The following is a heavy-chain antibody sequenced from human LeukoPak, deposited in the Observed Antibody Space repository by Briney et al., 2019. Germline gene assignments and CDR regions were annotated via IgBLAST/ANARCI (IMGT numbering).Heavy chain of an antibody. D-gene: IGHD6-19*01. CDR1: GGTFSSYA. J-gene: IGHJ4*02. V-gene: IGHV1-69*04. CDR3: ARGLGWYGRADY. Sequence: SVKVSCKASGGTFSSYAISWVRQAPGQGLEWMGRIIPILGIANYAQKFQGRVTITADKSTSTAYMELSSLRSEDTAVYYCARGLGWYGRADYWGQGTLVTVSS. CDR2: IIPILGIA.